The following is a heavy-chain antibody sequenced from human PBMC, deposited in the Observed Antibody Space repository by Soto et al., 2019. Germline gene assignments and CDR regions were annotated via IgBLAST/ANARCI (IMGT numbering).Heavy chain of an antibody. J-gene: IGHJ6*02. D-gene: IGHD6-13*01. CDR1: GFTFSSYA. Sequence: AGGSLRLSCAASGFTFSSYAMSWVRQAPGKGLEWVSAISGSGGSTYYADSVKGRFTISRDNSKNTLYLQMNSLRAEDTAVYYCAAAFIAAAGPYYYYYGMDVWGQGTTITVSS. V-gene: IGHV3-23*01. CDR3: AAAFIAAAGPYYYYYGMDV. CDR2: ISGSGGST.